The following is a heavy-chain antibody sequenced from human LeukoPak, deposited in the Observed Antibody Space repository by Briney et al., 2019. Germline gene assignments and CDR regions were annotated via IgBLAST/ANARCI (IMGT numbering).Heavy chain of an antibody. J-gene: IGHJ4*02. Sequence: GGSLRLSCAASGFTFSHYGMHWVRQAPGKGLEWVAFISYDGGDKQYADSVKGRFTISRDNSKNTLYLQVNSLRSDDTAVYYCARLADCSSSSCRSFDYWGQGTLVTVSS. V-gene: IGHV3-30*03. D-gene: IGHD2-2*01. CDR3: ARLADCSSSSCRSFDY. CDR2: ISYDGGDK. CDR1: GFTFSHYG.